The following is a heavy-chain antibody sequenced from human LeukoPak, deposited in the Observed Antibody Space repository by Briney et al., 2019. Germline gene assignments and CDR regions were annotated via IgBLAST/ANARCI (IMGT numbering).Heavy chain of an antibody. D-gene: IGHD3-10*01. CDR2: IYYSAST. V-gene: IGHV4-30-4*01. Sequence: SQTLSLTCTVSGCSISSGDYYWSCLRQPPGKGLEWIGYIYYSASTYYNPSLKSRVTISVDTSKNQYSLKLSSVTAADTAGYYCARGPMVRGDLDYWGQGTLVTVSS. CDR1: GCSISSGDYY. J-gene: IGHJ4*02. CDR3: ARGPMVRGDLDY.